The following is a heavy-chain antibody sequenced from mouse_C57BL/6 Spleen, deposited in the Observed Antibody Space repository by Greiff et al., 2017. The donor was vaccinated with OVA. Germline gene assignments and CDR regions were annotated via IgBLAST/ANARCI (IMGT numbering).Heavy chain of an antibody. D-gene: IGHD2-3*01. Sequence: EVQGVESGGGLVKPGGSLKLSCAASGFTFSDYGMHWVRQAPEKGLEWVAYISSGSSTIYYADTVKGRFTISRDNAKNTLFLQMTSLRSEDTAMYYCARTPYDGYFSWFAYWGQGTLVTVSA. V-gene: IGHV5-17*01. CDR1: GFTFSDYG. CDR3: ARTPYDGYFSWFAY. J-gene: IGHJ3*01. CDR2: ISSGSSTI.